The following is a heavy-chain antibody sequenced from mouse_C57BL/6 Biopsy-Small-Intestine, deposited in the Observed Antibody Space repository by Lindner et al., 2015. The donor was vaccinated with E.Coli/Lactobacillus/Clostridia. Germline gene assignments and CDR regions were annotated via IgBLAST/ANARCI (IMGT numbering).Heavy chain of an antibody. D-gene: IGHD2-4*01. CDR2: ISPRDGSI. CDR3: ARYDYDGAY. CDR1: GYTFTSYD. V-gene: IGHV1-85*01. Sequence: VQLQESGPDLVKPGTSVKLSCKASGYTFTSYDINWVNQRPGQGLEWIGWISPRDGSIEYNEKLKGKATLTVDTSSSTAYMELHSLTSEDSAVYFCARYDYDGAYWGQGTLVTVSA. J-gene: IGHJ3*01.